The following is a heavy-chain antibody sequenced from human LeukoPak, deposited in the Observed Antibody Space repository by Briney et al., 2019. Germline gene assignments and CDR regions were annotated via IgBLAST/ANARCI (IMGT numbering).Heavy chain of an antibody. V-gene: IGHV4-59*08. Sequence: SETLSLTCTVSGDSISNYYWSWIRQPPGKGLEWIGYIHYSGSTNYNPSLKSRVTISVDTSKNQFSLKLSSVTAADTAVYYCAAYKLEEYYYDSSGYYYWGQGTLVTVSS. CDR3: AAYKLEEYYYDSSGYYY. J-gene: IGHJ4*02. CDR2: IHYSGST. CDR1: GDSISNYY. D-gene: IGHD3-22*01.